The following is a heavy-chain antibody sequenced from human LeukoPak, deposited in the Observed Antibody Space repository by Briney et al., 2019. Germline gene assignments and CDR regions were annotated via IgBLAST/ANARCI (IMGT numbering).Heavy chain of an antibody. V-gene: IGHV4-34*01. D-gene: IGHD6-19*01. Sequence: SETLSLTCAVYGGSFSGYYWSRIRQPPGKGLEWIGEINHSGSTNYNPSLKSRVTISVDTSKNQFSLKLSSVTAADTAVYYCARGRGAVAGTEWFDPWGQGTLVTVSS. CDR2: INHSGST. CDR1: GGSFSGYY. CDR3: ARGRGAVAGTEWFDP. J-gene: IGHJ5*02.